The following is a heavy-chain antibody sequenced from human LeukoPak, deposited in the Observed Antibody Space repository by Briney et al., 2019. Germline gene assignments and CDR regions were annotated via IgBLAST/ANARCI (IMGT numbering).Heavy chain of an antibody. J-gene: IGHJ5*02. CDR2: IDPDGSQT. D-gene: IGHD4-17*01. CDR1: GFTFTSYW. CDR3: ARDLGYGALDP. V-gene: IGHV3-7*01. Sequence: GGSLRLSCAASGFTFTSYWMNWVRQAPGKGLEWVALIDPDGSQTNYVDSVKGRFTISRDNAENSLYLQMNSLRAEDTAVYYCARDLGYGALDPWGQGTLVTVSS.